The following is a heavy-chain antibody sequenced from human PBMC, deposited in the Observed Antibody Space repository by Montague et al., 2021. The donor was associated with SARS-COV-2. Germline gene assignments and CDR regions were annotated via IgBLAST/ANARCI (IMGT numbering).Heavy chain of an antibody. D-gene: IGHD1-26*01. V-gene: IGHV3-21*01. Sequence: SLRLSCAASGFTFSSYSMNWVRQAPGKGLGWVSSISSSSSYIYYADSVKGRFTISRDNAKNSLYLQMNSLRAEDTAVYYCARDRGGSYPLDYWGQGTLVTVSS. CDR2: ISSSSSYI. J-gene: IGHJ4*02. CDR3: ARDRGGSYPLDY. CDR1: GFTFSSYS.